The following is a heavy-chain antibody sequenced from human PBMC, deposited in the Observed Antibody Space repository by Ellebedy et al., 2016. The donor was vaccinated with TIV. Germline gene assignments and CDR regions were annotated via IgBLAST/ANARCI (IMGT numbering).Heavy chain of an antibody. V-gene: IGHV3-33*08. CDR1: GFTFSSYG. J-gene: IGHJ4*02. CDR2: IWYDGSNK. Sequence: GESLKISCAASGFTFSSYGIHWVRQAPGKGLEWMALIWYDGSNKYYADSVKGRFTISRDNSKNTLYLQMNSLRVEDTAVYYCARDPYNYGYFDYWGQGTLVTVSS. D-gene: IGHD5-18*01. CDR3: ARDPYNYGYFDY.